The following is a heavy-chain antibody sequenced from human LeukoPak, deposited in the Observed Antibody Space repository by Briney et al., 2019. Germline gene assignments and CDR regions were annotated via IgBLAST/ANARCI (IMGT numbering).Heavy chain of an antibody. Sequence: GGSLRLSCAASGFTFSSHAMSWVRQAPGKGLEWVSGFCSSGGSPHYADSVKGRFTISRDNYKNTLYLQMNSLRAEDTAVYYCAKNRLYSSGWYYFDDWGQGTLVTVSS. J-gene: IGHJ4*02. V-gene: IGHV3-23*01. D-gene: IGHD6-19*01. CDR2: FCSSGGSP. CDR1: GFTFSSHA. CDR3: AKNRLYSSGWYYFDD.